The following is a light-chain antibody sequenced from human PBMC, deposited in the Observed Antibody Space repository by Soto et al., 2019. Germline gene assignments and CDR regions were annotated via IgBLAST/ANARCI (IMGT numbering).Light chain of an antibody. CDR1: QTISSW. J-gene: IGKJ1*01. Sequence: DIQMTQFPSTLSGAVGDRVTITCRSSQTISSWLACYQQKPGKAPKLLIYKASTLKSGVPSRFSGSGSGTEFTLTISSLQTDDFSTYYCQQYHSYWTFGQGTKVDI. V-gene: IGKV1-5*03. CDR2: KAS. CDR3: QQYHSYWT.